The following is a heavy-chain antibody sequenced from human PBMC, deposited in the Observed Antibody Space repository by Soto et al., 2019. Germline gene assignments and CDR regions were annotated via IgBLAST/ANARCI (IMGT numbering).Heavy chain of an antibody. CDR3: ASDYDFWSGYWEDYYYYYGMVV. CDR2: INPSGGST. V-gene: IGHV1-46*01. CDR1: GYTFTGYY. J-gene: IGHJ6*02. D-gene: IGHD3-3*01. Sequence: GASVKVSCKASGYTFTGYYMHWVRQAPGQGLEWMGIINPSGGSTSYAQKFQGRVTMTRDTSTSTVYMELSSLRSEDTAVYYCASDYDFWSGYWEDYYYYYGMVVRGPGTTLTVSS.